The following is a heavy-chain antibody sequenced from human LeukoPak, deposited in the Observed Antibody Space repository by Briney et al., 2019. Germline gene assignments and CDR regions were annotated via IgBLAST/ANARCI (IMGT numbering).Heavy chain of an antibody. CDR2: INPYSGDT. J-gene: IGHJ4*02. Sequence: ASVEVSCKASGYTFTGYHIHWVRQAPGQGLEWMGRINPYSGDTNFAQKFQGRVTMTRDTSITTAYMDLSRLTPDDTAVYFCARDQGSLTRSWYTGYWGQGTQVTVSS. V-gene: IGHV1-2*06. CDR1: GYTFTGYH. D-gene: IGHD6-13*01. CDR3: ARDQGSLTRSWYTGY.